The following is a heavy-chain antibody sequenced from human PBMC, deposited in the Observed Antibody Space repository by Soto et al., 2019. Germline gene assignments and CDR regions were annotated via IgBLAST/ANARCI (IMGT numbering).Heavy chain of an antibody. J-gene: IGHJ4*02. V-gene: IGHV4-30-2*01. CDR2: MYHSGST. CDR3: ARRQNFFDY. Sequence: SETLSLTCAVSGGSISSGGYSWSWIRQPPGKGLEWIGYMYHSGSTYYNPSLKSRVTISIDRSKNQFSLKLSSVTAADTAVYYCARRQNFFDYWGQGTLVTVSS. CDR1: GGSISSGGYS.